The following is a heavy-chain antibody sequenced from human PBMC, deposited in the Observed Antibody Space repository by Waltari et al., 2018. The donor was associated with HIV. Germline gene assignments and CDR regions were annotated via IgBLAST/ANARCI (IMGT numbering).Heavy chain of an antibody. Sequence: QLQESGPGLVKPSETLSLICSVSGGSITSGSYSWGWIRQSPGKGGSTHYNPSLKSRPTISVDTSKNQFSLRLTSVGAADTAVYYCARHFGGSGWYALDYWGQGSLVTVSS. J-gene: IGHJ4*02. D-gene: IGHD6-13*01. CDR3: ARHFGGSGWYALDY. V-gene: IGHV4-39*01. CDR1: GGSITSGSYS. CDR2: ST.